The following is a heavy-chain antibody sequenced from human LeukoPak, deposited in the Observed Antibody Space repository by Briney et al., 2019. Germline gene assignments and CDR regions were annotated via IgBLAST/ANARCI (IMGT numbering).Heavy chain of an antibody. J-gene: IGHJ4*02. D-gene: IGHD6-6*01. V-gene: IGHV1-2*02. CDR3: AREQLALPVGFDY. Sequence: ASVKVSCKASGYTFTGYYMHWVRQAPGQGLEWMGWINPNSGGTNYAQKFQGRVTMTRDTSISTAYMELSRLRSDDTAVYYCAREQLALPVGFDYWGRGTLVTVSS. CDR1: GYTFTGYY. CDR2: INPNSGGT.